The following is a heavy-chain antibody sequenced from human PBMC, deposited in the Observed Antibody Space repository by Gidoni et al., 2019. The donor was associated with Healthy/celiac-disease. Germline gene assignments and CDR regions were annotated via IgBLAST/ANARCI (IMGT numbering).Heavy chain of an antibody. D-gene: IGHD1-26*01. CDR1: GYSISSGYY. CDR2: IYHSGSS. V-gene: IGHV4-38-2*01. Sequence: QVQLQESGPGLVKPSETLSLTCAVSGYSISSGYYWGWIRQPPGKGLEWIGSIYHSGSSYYNPSLKSRVPISVDTSKTQFSLKLSSVTAADTAVYYCARVEVGATDYFDYWGQGTLVTVSS. J-gene: IGHJ4*02. CDR3: ARVEVGATDYFDY.